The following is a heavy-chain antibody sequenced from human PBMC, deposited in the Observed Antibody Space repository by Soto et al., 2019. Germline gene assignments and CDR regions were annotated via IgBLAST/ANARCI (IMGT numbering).Heavy chain of an antibody. CDR3: AKDIPTSMQIINV. J-gene: IGHJ6*04. Sequence: EVHLEESGGGLVQPGRSLRLSCVASGFTFDDYAMHWVRQAPGKGLEWVSGISWNSDTIRYADSVKGRITISRDNAKNSLYLQMNSLRAKNTALYNCAKDIPTSMQIINVWGNWDKVNVSS. CDR1: GFTFDDYA. CDR2: ISWNSDTI. V-gene: IGHV3-9*01. D-gene: IGHD2-8*01.